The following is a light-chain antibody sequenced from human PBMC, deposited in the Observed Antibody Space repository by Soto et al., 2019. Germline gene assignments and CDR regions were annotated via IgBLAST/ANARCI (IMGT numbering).Light chain of an antibody. CDR1: QNVNNN. J-gene: IGKJ1*01. CDR2: GAS. Sequence: EIVMTQSPATLSVSPGESATLSCTASQNVNNNLAWFQQKRGQAPRLLIYGASTRATGIPARFSGSGSGTEFTLTITSLQSEDFAVYYCQQYKDWPPWTFGQGTKVDTK. V-gene: IGKV3-15*01. CDR3: QQYKDWPPWT.